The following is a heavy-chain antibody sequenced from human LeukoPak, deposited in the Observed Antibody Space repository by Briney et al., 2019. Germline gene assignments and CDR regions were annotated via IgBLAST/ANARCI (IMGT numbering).Heavy chain of an antibody. V-gene: IGHV5-51*01. D-gene: IGHD6-19*01. CDR3: ARLSRAVLTYGMDA. CDR2: IYPGDSDT. J-gene: IGHJ6*04. Sequence: GESLKISCKGFGYSFTSYWIAWGGQMPGKGLEWMGTIYPGDSDTRYSPSFQGQVTISADKSISTAYLQWSSLKASDTAMYYCARLSRAVLTYGMDAWGKGTTVTVSS. CDR1: GYSFTSYW.